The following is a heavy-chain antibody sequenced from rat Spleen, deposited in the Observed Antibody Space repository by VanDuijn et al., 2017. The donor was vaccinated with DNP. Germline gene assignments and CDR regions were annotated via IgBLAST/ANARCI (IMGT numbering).Heavy chain of an antibody. Sequence: EVRLVESGGGLVQPGRSLKLSCVASGFTFSYYWMTWIRQVPGKGLEWIASITSGAGTTSYPDSVKGRFTISRDNAKSTLYLQMDSLRSEETATYYCAKAGGYSPWYFDYWGQGVMVTVSS. V-gene: IGHV5-31*01. CDR2: ITSGAGTT. D-gene: IGHD1-11*01. CDR3: AKAGGYSPWYFDY. J-gene: IGHJ2*01. CDR1: GFTFSYYW.